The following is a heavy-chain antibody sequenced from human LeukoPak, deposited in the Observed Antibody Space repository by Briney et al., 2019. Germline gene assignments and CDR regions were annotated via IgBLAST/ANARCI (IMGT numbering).Heavy chain of an antibody. J-gene: IGHJ4*02. V-gene: IGHV5-51*01. CDR2: IYPDDSDT. CDR3: ARQEQRYSGSYVY. CDR1: GYSFTSYW. D-gene: IGHD1-26*01. Sequence: GESLKISCKGSGYSFTSYWIAWVRQLPGKGLEWMGIIYPDDSDTGYNPSFQGQVTISADRSISTAYLQWSSLKASDTAMYYCARQEQRYSGSYVYWGQGTLVTVSS.